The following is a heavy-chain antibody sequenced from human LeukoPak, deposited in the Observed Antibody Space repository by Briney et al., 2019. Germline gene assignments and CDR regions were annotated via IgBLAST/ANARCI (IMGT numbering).Heavy chain of an antibody. Sequence: QTGGSLRLSCAASGFTFSNAWMSWVRQAPGKGLEWVAVISYDGSNKYYADSVKGRFTISRDNSKNTLYLQMNSLRAEDTAVYYCARGLEITGYWGQGTLVTVSS. D-gene: IGHD1-14*01. CDR3: ARGLEITGY. V-gene: IGHV3-30-3*01. CDR1: GFTFSNAW. J-gene: IGHJ4*02. CDR2: ISYDGSNK.